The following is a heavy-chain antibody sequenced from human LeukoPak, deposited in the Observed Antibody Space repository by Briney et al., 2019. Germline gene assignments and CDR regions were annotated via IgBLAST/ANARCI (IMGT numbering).Heavy chain of an antibody. J-gene: IGHJ5*02. D-gene: IGHD2-15*01. CDR3: AGSPVVAATNWFDP. Sequence: PSQTLSLTCTVSGGPISSGDYYWSWIRQPPGKGLEWIGYIYYGGSTYYTPSLKSRVTISVDTPKNQFSLRLTSVTAADTAVYYCAGSPVVAATNWFDPWGQGTLVTVSS. CDR1: GGPISSGDYY. CDR2: IYYGGST. V-gene: IGHV4-30-4*01.